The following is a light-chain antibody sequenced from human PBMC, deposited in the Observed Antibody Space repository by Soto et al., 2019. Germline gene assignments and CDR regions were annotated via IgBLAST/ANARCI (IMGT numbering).Light chain of an antibody. CDR2: DVS. CDR3: SSYAGSNHLV. V-gene: IGLV2-8*01. J-gene: IGLJ2*01. Sequence: QSALTQPPSASGSPGQSVTISCTGTSSDVGGYNYVSWYQQHPGKAPKLMIYDVSTRPSGVPDRFSGSKSGNTASLTVSGLQAEDEADFYCSSYAGSNHLVFGGGTKLTVL. CDR1: SSDVGGYNY.